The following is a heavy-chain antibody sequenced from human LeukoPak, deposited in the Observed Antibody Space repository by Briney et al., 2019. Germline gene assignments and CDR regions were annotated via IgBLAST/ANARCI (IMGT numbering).Heavy chain of an antibody. CDR1: GFTFSDYY. J-gene: IGHJ4*02. V-gene: IGHV3-11*01. Sequence: GGSLRLSCAASGFTFSDYYMSWIRQAPGKGLEWISYITSSGSTIYYADSVKGRFTISRDNSKNTLYLQMNSLRAEDTAVYYCAKVASSGSFDYWGQGTLVTVSS. D-gene: IGHD3-22*01. CDR3: AKVASSGSFDY. CDR2: ITSSGSTI.